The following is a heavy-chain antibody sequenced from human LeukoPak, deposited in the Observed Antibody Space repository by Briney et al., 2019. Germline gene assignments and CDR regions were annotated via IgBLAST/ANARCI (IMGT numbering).Heavy chain of an antibody. J-gene: IGHJ4*02. D-gene: IGHD2/OR15-2a*01. Sequence: SETLSLTCTVSGGSISSSSYYWGWIRQPPGKGLEWIGSIYYSGTTFYNPSLKSRVTISVDTSKNHFSLKLTSVTAADTAMYYCARRVIAATLDYWGQGTLVTVSS. V-gene: IGHV4-39*02. CDR1: GGSISSSSYY. CDR2: IYYSGTT. CDR3: ARRVIAATLDY.